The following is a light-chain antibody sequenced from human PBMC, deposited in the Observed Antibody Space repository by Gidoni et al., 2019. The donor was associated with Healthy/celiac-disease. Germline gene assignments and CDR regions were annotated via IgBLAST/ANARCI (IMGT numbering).Light chain of an antibody. CDR1: SSDVGGYNY. CDR2: DVS. V-gene: IGLV2-11*01. Sequence: QSALTQPRSVSGFPGQSVTISCTGTSSDVGGYNYVSWYQQHPGKAPKLMIYDVSKRPSGVPDRFSGSKSGNTASLTISGLQAEDEADYYCCSYAGSYTFVFGTWTKVTVL. CDR3: CSYAGSYTFV. J-gene: IGLJ1*01.